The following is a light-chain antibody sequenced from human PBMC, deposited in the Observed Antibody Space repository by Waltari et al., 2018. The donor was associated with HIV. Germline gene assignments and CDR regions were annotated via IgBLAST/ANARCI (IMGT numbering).Light chain of an antibody. J-gene: IGLJ2*01. Sequence: QSALTQPASVSGSPGQSITISCSGTSTDIDLYTFVSWYRQFPGKAPQLLISDVNSRPAGIPLRFSGSKSGSAASLTISGLQTEDEADYYCSSYTRSHTLVFGGGTRLTVL. CDR2: DVN. V-gene: IGLV2-14*01. CDR3: SSYTRSHTLV. CDR1: STDIDLYTF.